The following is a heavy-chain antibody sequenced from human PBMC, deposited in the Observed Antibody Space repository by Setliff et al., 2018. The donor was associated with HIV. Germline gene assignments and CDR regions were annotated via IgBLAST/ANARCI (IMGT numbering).Heavy chain of an antibody. CDR1: GYSFTGYY. V-gene: IGHV1-2*06. Sequence: GASVKVSCKASGYSFTGYYVNWVRQAPGQGLEWMGRINPKSGATNLAQKFQGRVTLTRDTSVTTVYIELTSLRSDDTAVYYCARKDGVGYCDSNSCYGIGPIDFWGQGSLVTVSS. D-gene: IGHD2-2*01. J-gene: IGHJ4*02. CDR3: ARKDGVGYCDSNSCYGIGPIDF. CDR2: INPKSGAT.